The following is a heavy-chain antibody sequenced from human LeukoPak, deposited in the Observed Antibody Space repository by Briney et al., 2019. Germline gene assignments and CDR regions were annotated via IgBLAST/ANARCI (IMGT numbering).Heavy chain of an antibody. J-gene: IGHJ6*03. CDR1: GDSTSSYY. CDR2: IYYSGST. D-gene: IGHD5-18*01. Sequence: SETLSLTCTVSGDSTSSYYWTWIRQPPGKGLEWIGYIYYSGSTNYNPSLKSRVTISVDTSKNQISLKLSSVAAADTAVYYCARVGLRGYSYGYYMDVWGKGTTVTVSS. V-gene: IGHV4-59*01. CDR3: ARVGLRGYSYGYYMDV.